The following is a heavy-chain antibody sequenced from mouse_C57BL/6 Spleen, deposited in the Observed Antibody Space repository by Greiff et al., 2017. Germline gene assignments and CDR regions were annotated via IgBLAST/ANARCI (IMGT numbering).Heavy chain of an antibody. V-gene: IGHV5-9-1*02. Sequence: EVQGVESGEGLVKPGGSLQLSCAASGFTFSSYAMSWVRQTPEKRLEWVAYISSGGDYIYYADTVKGRFTTSRDNARNTLYLQMSSLKSEDTAMYYCTREGFGSSGAMDYWGQGTSVTVSS. CDR3: TREGFGSSGAMDY. J-gene: IGHJ4*01. D-gene: IGHD1-1*01. CDR1: GFTFSSYA. CDR2: ISSGGDYI.